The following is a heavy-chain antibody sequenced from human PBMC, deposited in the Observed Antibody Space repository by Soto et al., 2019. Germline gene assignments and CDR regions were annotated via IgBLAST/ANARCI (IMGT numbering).Heavy chain of an antibody. V-gene: IGHV1-69*02. CDR3: ARRGTEDGYNWDY. D-gene: IGHD5-12*01. CDR2: IIPILGIA. J-gene: IGHJ4*02. CDR1: GGTFSSYT. Sequence: QVQLVQSGAEVKKPGSSVKVSCKASGGTFSSYTISWVRQAPGQGLEWMGRIIPILGIANYAQKFQGRVTITADKSTSTAYMELSSLRSEDTAVYYCARRGTEDGYNWDYGGQGTLVTVSS.